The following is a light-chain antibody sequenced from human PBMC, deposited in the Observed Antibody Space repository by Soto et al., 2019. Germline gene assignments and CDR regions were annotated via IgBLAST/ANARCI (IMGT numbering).Light chain of an antibody. CDR2: DVS. J-gene: IGLJ3*02. V-gene: IGLV2-11*01. CDR3: CSYAGSYTHWV. CDR1: SSDVGAYNY. Sequence: QSALTQPRSVSGSPGQSVTISCTGTSSDVGAYNYVSWYQNHPGKAPKLMIYDVSKRPSGVPDRFSGSKSGNTASLTISGLQAEDEADYYCCSYAGSYTHWVFGGGTQLTVL.